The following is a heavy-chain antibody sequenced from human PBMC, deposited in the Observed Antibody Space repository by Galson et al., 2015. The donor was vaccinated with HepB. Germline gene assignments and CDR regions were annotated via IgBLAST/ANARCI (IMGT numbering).Heavy chain of an antibody. CDR3: ARVMGPLVDY. CDR2: INHSGST. J-gene: IGHJ4*02. Sequence: ETLSLTCAVYGGSFSGHYWSWIRQPPGKGLEWIGEINHSGSTNYNPSLKSRVTISVDTSKNQFSLKLSSVTAADTAVYYCARVMGPLVDYWGQGTLVTVSS. CDR1: GGSFSGHY. V-gene: IGHV4-34*01.